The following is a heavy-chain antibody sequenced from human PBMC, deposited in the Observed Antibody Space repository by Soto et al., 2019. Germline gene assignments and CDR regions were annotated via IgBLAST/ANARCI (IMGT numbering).Heavy chain of an antibody. V-gene: IGHV3-21*01. Sequence: EVQLVESGGGLVKPGGSLRLSCAASGFTFSSYSMNWVRQAPGKGLEWVSSISGSSSYIYYADSVKGRFTISRDNAKNSLYLQMNSLRAEDTAVYYCARDLTGTGLGTDYWGQGTLVTVSS. CDR1: GFTFSSYS. J-gene: IGHJ4*02. CDR2: ISGSSSYI. D-gene: IGHD1-7*01. CDR3: ARDLTGTGLGTDY.